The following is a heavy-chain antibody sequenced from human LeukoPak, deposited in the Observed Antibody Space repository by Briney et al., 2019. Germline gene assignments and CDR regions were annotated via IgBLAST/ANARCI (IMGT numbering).Heavy chain of an antibody. CDR2: IRGKANRYAT. CDR1: GFIFSGSA. D-gene: IGHD4-17*01. Sequence: AGGSLRLSCAASGFIFSGSAMHWVRQASGKGLEWVGRIRGKANRYATAYAASGKGRLTISRDDSKTTTYLQMHSLKTEDTAVYYCTSSSYGDSPTDYWGQGTLVTVSS. CDR3: TSSSYGDSPTDY. J-gene: IGHJ4*02. V-gene: IGHV3-73*01.